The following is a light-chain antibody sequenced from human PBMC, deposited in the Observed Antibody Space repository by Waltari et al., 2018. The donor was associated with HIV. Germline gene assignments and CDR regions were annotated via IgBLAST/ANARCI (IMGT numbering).Light chain of an antibody. CDR3: AAWDDSLSRPV. V-gene: IGLV1-47*01. Sequence: QSVLTQPPSASGTPGQRVTISCSGSSPNIGSNYVHWYRHLPGTAPELLMYRTNQRPAGVPDRFSASKSGTSASLAITGPQSEDEAHYYCAAWDDSLSRPVFGGGTRLTVL. CDR2: RTN. CDR1: SPNIGSNY. J-gene: IGLJ3*02.